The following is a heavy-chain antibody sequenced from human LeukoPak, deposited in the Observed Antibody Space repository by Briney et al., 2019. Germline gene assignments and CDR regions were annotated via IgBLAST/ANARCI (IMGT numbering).Heavy chain of an antibody. CDR1: GFTFSSYA. J-gene: IGHJ4*02. Sequence: GSLRLSCAASGFTFSSYAMSWVRQAPGKGLEWVSVINGSGGSTYYADSVKGRFTISRGNSRNTLYLQMNSLRAEDTAVYYCGPEDYYYDSSSYYFFWGQGTLVTVSS. CDR3: GPEDYYYDSSSYYFF. D-gene: IGHD3-22*01. V-gene: IGHV3-23*01. CDR2: INGSGGST.